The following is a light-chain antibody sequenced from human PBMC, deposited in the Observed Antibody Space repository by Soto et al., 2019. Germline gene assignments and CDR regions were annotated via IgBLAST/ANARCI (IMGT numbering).Light chain of an antibody. Sequence: DIQMTQSPSPLSASVGDRVTITCRASQNIDNFLNWYQQRLGKAPKLLIYDASNLYSGVPSRFSGSGSGTDFTLTIISLQPEDFATYYCQQSHRTPRTFGPGTKVDIK. V-gene: IGKV1-39*01. CDR3: QQSHRTPRT. CDR2: DAS. CDR1: QNIDNF. J-gene: IGKJ1*01.